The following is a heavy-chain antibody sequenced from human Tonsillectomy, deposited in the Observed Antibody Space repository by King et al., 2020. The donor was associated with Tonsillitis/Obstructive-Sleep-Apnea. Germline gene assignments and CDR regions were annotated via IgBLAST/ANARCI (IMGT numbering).Heavy chain of an antibody. CDR3: AKAPWGAAAMTPEYYYYYYMDV. CDR1: GFTFDDYT. D-gene: IGHD2-2*01. V-gene: IGHV3-43*01. CDR2: ISWDGGST. Sequence: VQLVESGGVVVQPGGSLRLSCAASGFTFDDYTMHWVRQAPGKGLEWVSLISWDGGSTYYADSGKGRFTISRDNSKNSLYLQMNSLRTEDTALYYCAKAPWGAAAMTPEYYYYYYMDVWGKGTTVTVSS. J-gene: IGHJ6*03.